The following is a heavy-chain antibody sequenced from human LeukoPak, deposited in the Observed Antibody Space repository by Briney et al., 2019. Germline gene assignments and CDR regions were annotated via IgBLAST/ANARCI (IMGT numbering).Heavy chain of an antibody. D-gene: IGHD6-13*01. CDR2: IIPIFGTA. V-gene: IGHV1-69*05. Sequence: GASVKVSCKASGGTFSSYAISWVRPAPGQGLEWMGGIIPIFGTANYAQKFQGRVTITTDESTSTAYMELSSLRSEDTAVYYCARGPDIAAGGTARHNWFDPWGQGTLVTVSS. CDR3: ARGPDIAAGGTARHNWFDP. CDR1: GGTFSSYA. J-gene: IGHJ5*02.